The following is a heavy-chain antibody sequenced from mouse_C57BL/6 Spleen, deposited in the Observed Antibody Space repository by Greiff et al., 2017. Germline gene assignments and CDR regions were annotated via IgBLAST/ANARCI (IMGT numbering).Heavy chain of an antibody. J-gene: IGHJ1*03. CDR3: ARWYGSSWYFDV. Sequence: QVQLQQPGAELVKPGASVKLSCKASGYTFTSYWMHWVKQRPGRGLEWIGRIDPNSGGTKYNEKFKSKATLTVDKHSSAAYMQLSSLTSEDSAVYYCARWYGSSWYFDVWGTGTTVTVSS. D-gene: IGHD1-1*01. CDR2: IDPNSGGT. CDR1: GYTFTSYW. V-gene: IGHV1-72*01.